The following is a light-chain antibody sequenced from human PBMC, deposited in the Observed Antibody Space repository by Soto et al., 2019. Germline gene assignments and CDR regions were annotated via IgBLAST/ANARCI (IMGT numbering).Light chain of an antibody. CDR3: QQYENLPT. V-gene: IGKV1-33*01. Sequence: IQMTQSPSSLSASVGARLTLTFQASQNINNYLNWYQQKPGRAPXXLIYDASNLEAGVPSRLRGSGSGTDFTFTISRLQPEDIATYYCQQYENLPTFGQGTRLEI. CDR2: DAS. CDR1: QNINNY. J-gene: IGKJ5*01.